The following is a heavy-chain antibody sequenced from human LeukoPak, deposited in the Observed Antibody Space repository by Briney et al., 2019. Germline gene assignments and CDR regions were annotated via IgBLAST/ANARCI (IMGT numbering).Heavy chain of an antibody. CDR3: AREGSGGSHGMDV. CDR2: IYSNNSNK. Sequence: ASVKVSCKASGYTFTSYGISWVRPATGQGLEWMGWIYSNNSNKNYAQMLQGRVTTTTDTYTNTAYRELTSLGSDDTALYYWAREGSGGSHGMDVWGQGTTVTVSS. V-gene: IGHV1-18*01. CDR1: GYTFTSYG. D-gene: IGHD2-15*01. J-gene: IGHJ6*02.